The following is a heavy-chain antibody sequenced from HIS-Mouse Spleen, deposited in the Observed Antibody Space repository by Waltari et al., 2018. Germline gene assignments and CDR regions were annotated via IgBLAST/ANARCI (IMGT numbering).Heavy chain of an antibody. CDR1: GGSFSGYY. CDR3: ARRRISSSWYFDY. D-gene: IGHD6-13*01. J-gene: IGHJ4*02. CDR2: ITHSGST. Sequence: QVQLQQWGAGLLKPSETLSLTCAVYGGSFSGYYWCWLRQPPGKGLEWIGEITHSGSTNYNPSLKSRVTISVDTSKNQFSLKLSSVTAADTAVYYCARRRISSSWYFDYWGQGTLVTVSS. V-gene: IGHV4-34*01.